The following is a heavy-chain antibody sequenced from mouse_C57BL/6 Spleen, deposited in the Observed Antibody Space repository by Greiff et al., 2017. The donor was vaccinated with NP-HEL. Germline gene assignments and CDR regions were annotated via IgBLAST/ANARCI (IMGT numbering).Heavy chain of an antibody. D-gene: IGHD2-3*01. Sequence: VQLQQSGAELVRPGTSVKVSCKASGYAFTNYLIEWVKQRPGQGLEWIGVINPGSGGTTYNEKFKGRATLTADKSSSTAYMQLSSLTSEDSAVYFCAREVDGCYVGYFDVWGTGATVSVSS. CDR3: AREVDGCYVGYFDV. CDR1: GYAFTNYL. J-gene: IGHJ1*03. CDR2: INPGSGGT. V-gene: IGHV1-54*01.